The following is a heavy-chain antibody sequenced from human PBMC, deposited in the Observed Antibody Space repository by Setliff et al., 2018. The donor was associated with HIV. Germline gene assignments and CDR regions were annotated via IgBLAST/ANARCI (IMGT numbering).Heavy chain of an antibody. CDR3: ARGLSFYDPGGFDY. CDR2: IYFSGST. Sequence: PSETLSLTCTVTGGSISSSSYYWGWIRQPPGKGLEWIGYIYFSGSTNYNPSLKSRVTISVDTSKNQFSLKLSSVTAADTAVYYCARGLSFYDPGGFDYWGQGTLVTVS. V-gene: IGHV4-61*05. CDR1: GGSISSSSYY. J-gene: IGHJ4*02. D-gene: IGHD3-22*01.